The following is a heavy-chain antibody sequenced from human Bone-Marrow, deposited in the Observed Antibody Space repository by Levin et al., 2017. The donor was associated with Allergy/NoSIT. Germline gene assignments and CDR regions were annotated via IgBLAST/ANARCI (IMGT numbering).Heavy chain of an antibody. Sequence: GESLKISCAVSGFTFSNYAMHWVRQAPGRGLEWVAFISLDGNTQYYADSVKGRFTFSRDNSINTLHVQMKSLRIEDTAIYYCAEDTYTSSGGSCYFFDYWGQGDLVTVSS. CDR2: ISLDGNTQ. V-gene: IGHV3-30*18. D-gene: IGHD2-15*01. CDR1: GFTFSNYA. CDR3: AEDTYTSSGGSCYFFDY. J-gene: IGHJ4*02.